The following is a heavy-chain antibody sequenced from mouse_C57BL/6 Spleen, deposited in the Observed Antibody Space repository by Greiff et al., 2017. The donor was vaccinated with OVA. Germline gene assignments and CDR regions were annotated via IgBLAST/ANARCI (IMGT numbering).Heavy chain of an antibody. CDR3: ARRGYYGYDGLFAY. Sequence: QVQLQQSGAELVRPGSSVKLSCKASGYTFSSYWMDWVKQRPGQGLEWIGNIYPSDSETHYNQKFKDKATLTVDKSSSTAYMQLSSLTSEDSAVYYCARRGYYGYDGLFAYWGQGTLVTVSA. J-gene: IGHJ3*01. CDR1: GYTFSSYW. V-gene: IGHV1-61*01. CDR2: IYPSDSET. D-gene: IGHD2-2*01.